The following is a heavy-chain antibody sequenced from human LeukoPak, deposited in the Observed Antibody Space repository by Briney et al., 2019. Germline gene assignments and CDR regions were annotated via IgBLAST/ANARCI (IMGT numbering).Heavy chain of an antibody. V-gene: IGHV4-31*03. Sequence: SETLTLTCTVSGGSISSGGYYWSWIRQHPGKGLEWIGYIYYSGSTYYNPSLKSRVTISVDTSKNQFSLKLSSVTAADTAVYYCAAPGDIGSGYFHDAFDIWGQGTMVTVSS. CDR1: GGSISSGGYY. J-gene: IGHJ3*02. CDR2: IYYSGST. D-gene: IGHD3-22*01. CDR3: AAPGDIGSGYFHDAFDI.